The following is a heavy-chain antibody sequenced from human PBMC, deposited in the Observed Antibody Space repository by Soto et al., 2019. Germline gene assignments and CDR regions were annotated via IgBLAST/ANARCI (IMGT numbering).Heavy chain of an antibody. J-gene: IGHJ4*02. V-gene: IGHV4-34*01. CDR3: ARPFYGDYGFDY. D-gene: IGHD4-17*01. CDR1: GGSFSGYY. CDR2: INHSGST. Sequence: SETLSLTCAVCGGSFSGYYWSWIRQPPGKGLEWIGEINHSGSTNYNPSLKSRVTISVDTSKNQFSLKLSSVTAADTAVYYCARPFYGDYGFDYWGQGTLVTVSS.